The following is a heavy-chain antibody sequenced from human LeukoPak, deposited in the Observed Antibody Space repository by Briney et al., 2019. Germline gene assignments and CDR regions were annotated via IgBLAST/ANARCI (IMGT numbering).Heavy chain of an antibody. CDR2: INHSGST. V-gene: IGHV4-34*01. J-gene: IGHJ4*02. Sequence: SETLSLTCAVYGGSFSGYYWSWIRQPPGKGLEWIGEINHSGSTNYNPSLKSRVTISVDTSKNQFSLKLSSVTAADTAVYYCARGWRCSGGSCYLNDYWGQGTLVTVSS. CDR1: GGSFSGYY. D-gene: IGHD2-15*01. CDR3: ARGWRCSGGSCYLNDY.